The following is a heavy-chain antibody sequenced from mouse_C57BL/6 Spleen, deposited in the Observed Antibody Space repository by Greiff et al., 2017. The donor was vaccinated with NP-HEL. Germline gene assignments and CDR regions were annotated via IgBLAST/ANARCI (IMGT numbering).Heavy chain of an antibody. D-gene: IGHD2-3*01. J-gene: IGHJ3*01. CDR3: ARRGDGPCWFAY. Sequence: QVQLQQPGAELVMPGASVKLSCKASGYTFTSYWMHWVKQRPGQGLEWIGEIDPSDSYTNYNQKFKGKSTLTVDKSSSTAYMQLSSLTSEDSAVYYCARRGDGPCWFAYWGQGTLVTVSA. V-gene: IGHV1-69*01. CDR1: GYTFTSYW. CDR2: IDPSDSYT.